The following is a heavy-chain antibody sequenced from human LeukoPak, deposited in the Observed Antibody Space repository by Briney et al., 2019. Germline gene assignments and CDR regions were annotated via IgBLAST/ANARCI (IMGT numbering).Heavy chain of an antibody. J-gene: IGHJ5*02. CDR3: ATGPRNDP. V-gene: IGHV1-8*01. D-gene: IGHD1-14*01. Sequence: ASVKVSCKTSGYPFTKWEINCARQAAGQGLEWLGWVHPNNGNTYYAQRFRGRVTMSRDTSTTTAYMELSGLRSNGTAVYFCATGPRNDPWGQGTLVSVSS. CDR1: GYPFTKWE. CDR2: VHPNNGNT.